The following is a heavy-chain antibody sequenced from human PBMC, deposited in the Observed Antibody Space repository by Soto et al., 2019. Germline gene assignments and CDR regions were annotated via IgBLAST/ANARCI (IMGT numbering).Heavy chain of an antibody. D-gene: IGHD2-15*01. Sequence: GGSLRLSCAASGFTFSSYWMSWVRQAPGKGLEWVANIKQDGSEKYYVDSVKGRFTISRDNAKNSLYLQMNSLRAEDTAVYYCARGLGYCSGGSCYGVGSDYWGQGTLVTVS. V-gene: IGHV3-7*01. CDR1: GFTFSSYW. J-gene: IGHJ4*02. CDR2: IKQDGSEK. CDR3: ARGLGYCSGGSCYGVGSDY.